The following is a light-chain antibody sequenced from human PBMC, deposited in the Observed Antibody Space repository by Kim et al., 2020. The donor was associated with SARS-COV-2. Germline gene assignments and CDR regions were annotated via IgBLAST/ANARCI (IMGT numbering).Light chain of an antibody. J-gene: IGLJ2*01. CDR2: AKP. Sequence: ALGQKVRMTSQGDSLRIFYASWYQQKTGQDTRSVIYAKPNRPAGIPDRCSGSSSGNTASLTITGAQAEDEADYYCNSRDSTGNHSFGGGTQLTVL. CDR1: SLRIFY. V-gene: IGLV3-19*01. CDR3: NSRDSTGNHS.